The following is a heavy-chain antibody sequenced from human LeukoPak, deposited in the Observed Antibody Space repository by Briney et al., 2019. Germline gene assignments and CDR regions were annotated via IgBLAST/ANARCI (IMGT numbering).Heavy chain of an antibody. CDR3: ARVPGYSYGPYFDY. Sequence: SETLSLTCTVSGGSISSYYWSWIRQPAGKGLEWIGRIYTSGSTNYNPSLTSRVTMSVDTSKNQFSLKLSSVTAVDTAVYYCARVPGYSYGPYFDYWGQGTLVTVSS. V-gene: IGHV4-4*07. CDR2: IYTSGST. CDR1: GGSISSYY. D-gene: IGHD5-18*01. J-gene: IGHJ4*02.